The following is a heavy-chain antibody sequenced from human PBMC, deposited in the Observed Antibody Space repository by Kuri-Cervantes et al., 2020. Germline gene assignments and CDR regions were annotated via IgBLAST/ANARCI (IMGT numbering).Heavy chain of an antibody. V-gene: IGHV4-34*01. J-gene: IGHJ4*02. Sequence: SETLSLTCAVYGGSFSGYFWSWIRQPPGKGLEWIGEINHRGSTTYNASLKSRVTISLDTSKNQFSLKLSSVTAADTAVYYCATDRPPRGSYFEYWGQGTLVTVSS. CDR2: INHRGST. D-gene: IGHD1-26*01. CDR3: ATDRPPRGSYFEY. CDR1: GGSFSGYF.